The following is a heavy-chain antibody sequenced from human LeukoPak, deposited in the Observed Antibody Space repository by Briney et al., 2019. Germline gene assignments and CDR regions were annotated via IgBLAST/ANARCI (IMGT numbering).Heavy chain of an antibody. CDR3: ARVQYQLLYRPYYFDY. Sequence: ASVKVSCKASGYTFTSYGISWVRQAPGQGLVWMGWISAYNGNTNYAQKLQGRVTMTTDTSTSTAYMELRSLRSDDTAVYYCARVQYQLLYRPYYFDYWGQGTLVTVSS. V-gene: IGHV1-18*01. CDR2: ISAYNGNT. CDR1: GYTFTSYG. J-gene: IGHJ4*02. D-gene: IGHD2-2*02.